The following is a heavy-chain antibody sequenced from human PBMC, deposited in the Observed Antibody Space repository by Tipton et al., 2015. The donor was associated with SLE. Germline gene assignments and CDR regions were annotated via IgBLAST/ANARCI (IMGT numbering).Heavy chain of an antibody. CDR2: LYTTGST. J-gene: IGHJ5*02. V-gene: IGHV4-61*09. Sequence: TLSLTCTVSGGSISSGDYYWSWIRQPAGKGLEWIGHLYTTGSTDYNPSLKSRVTISVDTSKNQFSLKLSSVTAADTAVYYCARLLQQLPTGGGWFDPWGQGTLVTVSS. CDR3: ARLLQQLPTGGGWFDP. D-gene: IGHD6-13*01. CDR1: GGSISSGDYY.